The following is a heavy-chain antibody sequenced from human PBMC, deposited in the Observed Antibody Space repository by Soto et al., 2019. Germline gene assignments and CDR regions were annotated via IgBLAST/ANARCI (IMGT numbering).Heavy chain of an antibody. V-gene: IGHV5-10-1*01. D-gene: IGHD3-22*01. CDR2: IDPSDSYT. CDR3: ARPRQITMIVVALDAFDS. Sequence: LGESLKISCKGSGYSFTSYWISWVRQMPGKGLEWMGRIDPSDSYTNYSPSFQGHVTISADKSISTAYLQWSSLKASDTAMYYCARPRQITMIVVALDAFDSWGQGTMVTVSS. CDR1: GYSFTSYW. J-gene: IGHJ3*02.